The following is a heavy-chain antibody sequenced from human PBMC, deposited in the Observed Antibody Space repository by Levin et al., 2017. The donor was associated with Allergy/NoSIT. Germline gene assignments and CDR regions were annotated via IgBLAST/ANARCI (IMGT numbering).Heavy chain of an antibody. CDR1: GFTFSSYS. D-gene: IGHD6-13*01. CDR2: ISSSSSYI. V-gene: IGHV3-21*01. Sequence: GGSLRLSCAASGFTFSSYSMNWVRQAPGKGLEWVSSISSSSSYIYYADSVKGRFTISRDNAKNSLYLQMNSLRAEDTAVYYCARDRGGYSSSCSLDYWGQGTLVTVSS. CDR3: ARDRGGYSSSCSLDY. J-gene: IGHJ4*02.